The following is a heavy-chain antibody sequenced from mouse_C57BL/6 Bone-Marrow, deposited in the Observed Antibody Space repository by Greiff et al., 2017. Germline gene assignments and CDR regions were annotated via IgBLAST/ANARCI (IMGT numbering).Heavy chain of an antibody. V-gene: IGHV1-19*01. D-gene: IGHD2-5*01. CDR3: ARSPYYSNYGYFDV. CDR2: INPYNGGT. CDR1: GYTFTDYY. J-gene: IGHJ1*03. Sequence: VQLKQSGPVLVKPGASVKMSCKASGYTFTDYYMNWVKQSHGKSLEWIGVINPYNGGTSYNQKFKGKATLTVDKSSSTAYMELNSLTSEDSAVYYCARSPYYSNYGYFDVWGTGTTVTVSS.